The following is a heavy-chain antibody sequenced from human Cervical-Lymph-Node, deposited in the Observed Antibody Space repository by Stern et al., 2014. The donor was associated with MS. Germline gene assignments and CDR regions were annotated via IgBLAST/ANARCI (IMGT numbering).Heavy chain of an antibody. D-gene: IGHD1-26*01. CDR3: ARGELKEGLVRGMDV. V-gene: IGHV1-69*01. Sequence: VQLVESGAEVKKPGASVKVSCKASGGTFSSYAISWVRQAPGQGLEWRGWINPIFGTPKYEQKFQGRVTITADESTSTAYMELSSLRSEDTAVYYCARGELKEGLVRGMDVWGQGTTVTVSS. CDR1: GGTFSSYA. J-gene: IGHJ6*02. CDR2: INPIFGTP.